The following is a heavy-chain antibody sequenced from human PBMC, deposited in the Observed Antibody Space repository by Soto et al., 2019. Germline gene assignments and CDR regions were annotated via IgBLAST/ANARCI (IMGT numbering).Heavy chain of an antibody. D-gene: IGHD1-26*01. CDR3: ARDPPPSYIVGATTDY. V-gene: IGHV3-30-3*01. Sequence: GGSPRLSCAASGFTFSSYAMHWVRQAPGKGLEWVAVISYDGSNKYYADSVKGRFTISRDNSKNTLYLQMNSLRAEDTAVYYCARDPPPSYIVGATTDYWGQGTLVTVSS. CDR1: GFTFSSYA. CDR2: ISYDGSNK. J-gene: IGHJ4*02.